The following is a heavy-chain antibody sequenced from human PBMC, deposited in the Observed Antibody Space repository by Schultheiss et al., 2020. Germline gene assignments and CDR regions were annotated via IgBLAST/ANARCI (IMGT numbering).Heavy chain of an antibody. D-gene: IGHD3-3*01. CDR3: ARHGDFLSGYDY. V-gene: IGHV4-39*01. J-gene: IGHJ4*02. CDR1: GGSISSSSYY. CDR2: IYYSGST. Sequence: SETLSLTCTVSGGSISSSSYYWGWIRQPPGKGLAWIGSIYYSGSTYYNPSLKSRVTISVDTSKNQFSLKLSSVTAADTAVYYCARHGDFLSGYDYWGQGTLVTVSS.